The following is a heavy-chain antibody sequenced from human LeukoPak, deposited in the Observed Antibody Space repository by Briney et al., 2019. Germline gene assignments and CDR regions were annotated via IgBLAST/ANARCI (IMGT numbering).Heavy chain of an antibody. Sequence: GGSLRLSCAASGFTFSSYAMHWVRQAPGKGLEWVAVISYDGSNKYYADSVKGRFTISRDNSKNTLYLQMNSLRAEDTAVYYCARDPELNPANYCDYWGQGTLVTVSS. CDR2: ISYDGSNK. CDR3: ARDPELNPANYCDY. V-gene: IGHV3-30-3*01. CDR1: GFTFSSYA. D-gene: IGHD1-14*01. J-gene: IGHJ4*02.